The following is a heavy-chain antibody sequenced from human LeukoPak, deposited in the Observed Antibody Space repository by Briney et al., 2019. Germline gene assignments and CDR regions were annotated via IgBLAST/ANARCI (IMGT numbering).Heavy chain of an antibody. J-gene: IGHJ4*02. V-gene: IGHV6-1*01. CDR3: ARDQQLVFGY. CDR1: GESVSSNSAA. CDR2: TYYRSKWYN. Sequence: SQTLSLTCALSGESVSSNSAAWNWIRQSPSRGLERLGRTYYRSKWYNEYAVSVKSRITINADTSKNQFSLKLNSVTPEDTAVYYCARDQQLVFGYWGQGTLVTVSS. D-gene: IGHD6-13*01.